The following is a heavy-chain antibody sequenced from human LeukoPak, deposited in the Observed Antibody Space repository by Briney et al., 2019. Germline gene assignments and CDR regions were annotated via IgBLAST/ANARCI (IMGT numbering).Heavy chain of an antibody. V-gene: IGHV3-23*01. CDR3: AKGHSSGWYGRLVY. CDR2: ISGSGGST. Sequence: GGSLRLSCAASGFTFSSYAMSWVRQAPGKGLEWVSAISGSGGSTYYADSVKGRFTISRDNSKNTLYLQMNSLRAEDTAVYYCAKGHSSGWYGRLVYWGQGTLVTVSS. J-gene: IGHJ4*02. D-gene: IGHD6-19*01. CDR1: GFTFSSYA.